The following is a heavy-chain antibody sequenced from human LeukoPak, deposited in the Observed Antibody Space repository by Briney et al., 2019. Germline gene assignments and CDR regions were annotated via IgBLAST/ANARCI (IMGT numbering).Heavy chain of an antibody. CDR2: INPNSGGT. D-gene: IGHD6-19*01. Sequence: ASVKVSCKASGYTFTGYYMHWVRQAPGQGLEWMGWINPNSGGTNYAQKFQGRVTMTRDTPISTAYMELSRLRSDDTAVYYCARNLIAVAGTDWFDPWGQGTLVTVSS. V-gene: IGHV1-2*02. CDR3: ARNLIAVAGTDWFDP. J-gene: IGHJ5*02. CDR1: GYTFTGYY.